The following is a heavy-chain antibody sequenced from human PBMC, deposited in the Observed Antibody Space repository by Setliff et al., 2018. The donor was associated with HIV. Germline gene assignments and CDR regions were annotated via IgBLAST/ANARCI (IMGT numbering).Heavy chain of an antibody. CDR1: GYSVSSPYY. CDR3: ARYTVDTFFFDY. CDR2: IYHSGST. J-gene: IGHJ4*02. Sequence: SETLSLTCSVSGYSVSSPYYWARIRQSPGKGLEWIGSIYHSGSTYYSPSLKSRVIISVDAANEQFSLRLSSVTAADTAVYYCARYTVDTFFFDYWGQGRLVTVSS. D-gene: IGHD4-17*01. V-gene: IGHV4-38-2*02.